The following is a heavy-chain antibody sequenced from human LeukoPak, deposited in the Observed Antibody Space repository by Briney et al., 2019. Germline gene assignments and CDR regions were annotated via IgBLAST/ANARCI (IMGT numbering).Heavy chain of an antibody. CDR3: AKPARTDYADY. Sequence: GGSLRLSCAASGFTFSSYGMHWVRQAPGKGLEWVAFIRYDGSNKYYADSVKGRFTISRDNSKNTLYLQMNSLRAEDTAVYYCAKPARTDYADYWGQGTLVTVSS. J-gene: IGHJ4*02. CDR2: IRYDGSNK. CDR1: GFTFSSYG. V-gene: IGHV3-30*02. D-gene: IGHD1-14*01.